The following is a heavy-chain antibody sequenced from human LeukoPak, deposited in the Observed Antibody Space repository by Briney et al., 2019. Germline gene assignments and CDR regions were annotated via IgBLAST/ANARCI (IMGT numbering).Heavy chain of an antibody. CDR1: GGSISSSSYY. V-gene: IGHV4-39*01. CDR3: ARRQPVAGTNY. Sequence: KPSETLSLTCTVSGGSISSSSYYWVWIRQPPGKGLEWIGSVYYSWSTYYNPSLRGRVTISVDASKNQFSLKLSSVTAEDTAVYFCARRQPVAGTNYWGQGTLVT. D-gene: IGHD6-19*01. CDR2: VYYSWST. J-gene: IGHJ4*02.